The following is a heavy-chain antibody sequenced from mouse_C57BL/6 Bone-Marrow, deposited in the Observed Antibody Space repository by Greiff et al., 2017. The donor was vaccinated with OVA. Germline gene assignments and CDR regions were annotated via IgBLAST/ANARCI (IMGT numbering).Heavy chain of an antibody. J-gene: IGHJ3*01. Sequence: DVQLQESGPGLVKPSQSLSLTCSVTGNSITSGYYWNWIRQFPGNKLEWMGYISYDGSNNYNPSLKNRISITRDTSKNQFFLKLNSVTTEDTATYYCAREGLYDGYYVRFAYWGQGTLVTVSA. CDR3: AREGLYDGYYVRFAY. CDR1: GNSITSGYY. V-gene: IGHV3-6*01. D-gene: IGHD2-3*01. CDR2: ISYDGSN.